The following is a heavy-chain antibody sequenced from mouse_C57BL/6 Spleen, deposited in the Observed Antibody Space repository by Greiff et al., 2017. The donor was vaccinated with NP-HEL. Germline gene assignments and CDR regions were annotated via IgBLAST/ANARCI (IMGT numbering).Heavy chain of an antibody. Sequence: QVHVKQSGAELVRPGASVTLSCKASGYTFTDYEMHWVKQTPVHGLEWIGAIDPETGGTAYNQKFKGKATLTADKSSSTAYMELRSLTSEDSAVYYCTKYCSDYDDWGQGTTLTVSS. D-gene: IGHD2-13*01. CDR2: IDPETGGT. J-gene: IGHJ2*01. CDR1: GYTFTDYE. V-gene: IGHV1-15*01. CDR3: TKYCSDYDD.